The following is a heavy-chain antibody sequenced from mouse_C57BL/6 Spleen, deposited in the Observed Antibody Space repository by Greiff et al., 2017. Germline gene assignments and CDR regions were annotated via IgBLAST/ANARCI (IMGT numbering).Heavy chain of an antibody. J-gene: IGHJ3*01. CDR1: GYTFTSYW. V-gene: IGHV1-64*01. Sequence: QVQLQQPGAELVKPGASVKLSCKASGYTFTSYWMHWVKQRPGQGLEWIGMIHPNSGSTNYNETFKSKATLTVDKSSSTAYMQLSSLTSEDSAVYYGARRGIYYDYDGAWVAYWGQGTRVTVSA. D-gene: IGHD2-4*01. CDR2: IHPNSGST. CDR3: ARRGIYYDYDGAWVAY.